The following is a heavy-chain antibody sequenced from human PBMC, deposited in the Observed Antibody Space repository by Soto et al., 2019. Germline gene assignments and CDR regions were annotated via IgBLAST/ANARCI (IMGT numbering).Heavy chain of an antibody. Sequence: SVKVSCKASGGTFSSYAISWVRQAPGQGLEWMGGIIPIFGTANYAQKFQGRVTITADESTSPAYMELSSLRSEDTAVYYCARSYCTNGVCYNAADYYYAVMDVRAQGTQVTV. CDR2: IIPIFGTA. V-gene: IGHV1-69*13. CDR1: GGTFSSYA. CDR3: ARSYCTNGVCYNAADYYYAVMDV. J-gene: IGHJ6*02. D-gene: IGHD2-8*01.